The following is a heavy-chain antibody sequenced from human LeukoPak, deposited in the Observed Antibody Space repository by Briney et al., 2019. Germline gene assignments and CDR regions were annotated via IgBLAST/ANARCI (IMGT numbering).Heavy chain of an antibody. CDR1: GFTFSSYW. CDR3: ARTYYYDSSGYQGYFDY. J-gene: IGHJ4*02. V-gene: IGHV3-74*01. D-gene: IGHD3-22*01. CDR2: INSDGSST. Sequence: PGGSLRLSCAASGFTFSSYWMHWVRQAPGKGLVLFSRINSDGSSTSYADSVKGRFTISRDNAKNTLYLQMNSLRAEDTAVYYCARTYYYDSSGYQGYFDYWGQGTLVTVSS.